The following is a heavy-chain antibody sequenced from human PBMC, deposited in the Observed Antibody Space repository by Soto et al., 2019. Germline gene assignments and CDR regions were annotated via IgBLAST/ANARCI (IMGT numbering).Heavy chain of an antibody. J-gene: IGHJ4*02. CDR2: LYWDDDK. CDR1: GFSLTTSGVG. V-gene: IGHV2-5*02. CDR3: AHRVLRTVFGLVTTTAIYFDF. D-gene: IGHD3-3*01. Sequence: QITLNESGPTQVKPRQTLTLTCTFSGFSLTTSGVGVGWIRQSPGKAPEWLALLYWDDDKRYSPSLKSRPPITTDTSKTQVVLTMADLDPADTATYYCAHRVLRTVFGLVTTTAIYFDFWGQGTPVAVSS.